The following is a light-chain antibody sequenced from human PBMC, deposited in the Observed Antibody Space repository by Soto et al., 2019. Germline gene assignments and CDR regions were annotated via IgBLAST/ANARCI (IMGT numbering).Light chain of an antibody. CDR3: QQYSSYWT. V-gene: IGKV1-5*01. Sequence: DIQMTQSPSTLSASVGDRVTITCRASQSISSWLAWYQQKPGKAPNLLIHDATSLESGVPSRFSGSGSGTEFTLTVSSLQPDDFATDYCQQYSSYWTFAQGTKVDIK. CDR1: QSISSW. CDR2: DAT. J-gene: IGKJ1*01.